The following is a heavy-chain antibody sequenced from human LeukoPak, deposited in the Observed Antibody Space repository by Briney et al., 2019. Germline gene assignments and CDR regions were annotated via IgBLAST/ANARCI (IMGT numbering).Heavy chain of an antibody. J-gene: IGHJ4*02. CDR1: GGSISGYY. D-gene: IGHD2-2*02. V-gene: IGHV4-59*08. CDR3: ARLYTYFDY. Sequence: SETLSLTCTVSGGSISGYYWSWIRQPPGKGLEWIGYIYYSGSTNYNPSLKSRVTISVDTSKNQFSLKLSSVTAADTAVYYCARLYTYFDYWGQGTLVTVSS. CDR2: IYYSGST.